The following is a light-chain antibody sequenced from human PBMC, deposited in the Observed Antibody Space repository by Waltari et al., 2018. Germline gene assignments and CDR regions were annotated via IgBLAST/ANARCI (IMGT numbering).Light chain of an antibody. CDR1: SNDDGVYNS. V-gene: IGLV2-14*01. J-gene: IGLJ2*01. CDR3: SSQSSNDVVL. CDR2: DVS. Sequence: QSALTQPASLSGSPAQSVSIFCAGTSNDDGVYNSVSCYQEHPGQAPRVIIYDVSDRPSGVSDRFSGSKSGNTASLTISGLQAEDEADYYCSSQSSNDVVLFGGGTKLTVL.